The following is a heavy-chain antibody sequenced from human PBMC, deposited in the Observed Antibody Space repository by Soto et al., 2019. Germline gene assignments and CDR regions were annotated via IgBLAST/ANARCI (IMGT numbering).Heavy chain of an antibody. CDR3: ARTYSSSWSPFDH. CDR1: GGSFSGDY. J-gene: IGHJ4*02. Sequence: SETLSLTCAVYGGSFSGDYWSWIRQPPGKGLEWIGEINQSGSTNYNPSLKSRVTISVDTSKNQFSLKLSSVTAADTAVYYCARTYSSSWSPFDHWGQGTLVTVS. D-gene: IGHD6-13*01. CDR2: INQSGST. V-gene: IGHV4-34*01.